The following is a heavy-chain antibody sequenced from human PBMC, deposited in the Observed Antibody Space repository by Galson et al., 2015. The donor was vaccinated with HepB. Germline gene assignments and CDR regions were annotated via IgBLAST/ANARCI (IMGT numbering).Heavy chain of an antibody. CDR1: GGTFSSYA. Sequence: SVKVSCKASGGTFSSYAISWVRQAPGQGLEWMGGIIPIFGTANYAQKFQGRVTITADKSTSTAYMELSSLRSEDTAVYYCAREKMLNDTRAFDAFDIWGQGTLVTVSS. D-gene: IGHD3-22*01. J-gene: IGHJ3*02. CDR3: AREKMLNDTRAFDAFDI. V-gene: IGHV1-69*06. CDR2: IIPIFGTA.